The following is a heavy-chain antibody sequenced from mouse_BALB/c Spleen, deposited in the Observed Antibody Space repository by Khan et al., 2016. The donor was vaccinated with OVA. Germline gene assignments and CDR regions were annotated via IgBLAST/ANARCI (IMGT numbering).Heavy chain of an antibody. CDR2: ISYSGGT. Sequence: VQLKESGPGLVKPSQSLSLTCTVTGYSITSGYAWNWIRQFPGNKLEWMGYISYSGGTSYNPSLKSRISITRETSKNQFFLQLNSVTTEDTATYYCARGNYYGYYFDYWGQGTTLTVSS. J-gene: IGHJ2*01. V-gene: IGHV3-2*02. CDR1: GYSITSGYA. CDR3: ARGNYYGYYFDY. D-gene: IGHD1-1*01.